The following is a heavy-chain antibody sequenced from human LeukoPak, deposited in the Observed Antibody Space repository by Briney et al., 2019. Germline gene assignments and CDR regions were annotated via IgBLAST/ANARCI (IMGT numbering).Heavy chain of an antibody. Sequence: SVKVSCKASGGTFSSYAISWVRQTPGQGLEWMGGIIPIFGTANYAQKFQGRVTITTDESTSTAYMELSSLRSEDTAVYYCARGNCSSTSCRAFDIWGQGTMVTVSS. CDR2: IIPIFGTA. V-gene: IGHV1-69*05. CDR3: ARGNCSSTSCRAFDI. J-gene: IGHJ3*02. D-gene: IGHD2-2*01. CDR1: GGTFSSYA.